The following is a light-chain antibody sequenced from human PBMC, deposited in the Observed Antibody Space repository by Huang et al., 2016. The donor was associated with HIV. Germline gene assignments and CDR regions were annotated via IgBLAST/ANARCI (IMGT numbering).Light chain of an antibody. Sequence: DIQMTQSPSTLSAAIGDRVTITCRAIKSVSTRLAWYQQKPGKAPRLLIQEASSLESGVPSRFSGSGSGTEFTLTISSLQPDDSATYSCQQYNTFTFGPGTKVDI. V-gene: IGKV1-5*03. J-gene: IGKJ3*01. CDR1: KSVSTR. CDR3: QQYNTFT. CDR2: EAS.